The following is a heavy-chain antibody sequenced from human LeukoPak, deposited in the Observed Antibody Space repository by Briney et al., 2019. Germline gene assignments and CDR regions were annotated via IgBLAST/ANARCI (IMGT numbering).Heavy chain of an antibody. CDR2: ISHDGSNK. J-gene: IGHJ4*02. CDR1: GFTFSSCA. CDR3: AGVAYRTDY. D-gene: IGHD3-16*02. Sequence: GGSLRLSCAASGFTFSSCAIHWVRQAPGKGLEWVAVISHDGSNKYYADSVKGRFTISRDNFKNTLYLPMSSLRAEDTALYYSAGVAYRTDYWGQGTLVTVSS. V-gene: IGHV3-30*03.